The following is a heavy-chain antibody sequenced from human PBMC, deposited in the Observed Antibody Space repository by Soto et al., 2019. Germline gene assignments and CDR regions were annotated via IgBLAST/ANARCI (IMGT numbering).Heavy chain of an antibody. D-gene: IGHD1-26*01. J-gene: IGHJ5*02. CDR2: IHSSGTT. CDR3: ARHKKWAEQGWFDP. Sequence: QVQLQESGPGLVKTSETVSVTCNVSGGSTSGYYWTWIRQSPGKGLEWIGYIHSSGTTTYNPSLKSRGPISIETSKNQVYLRVTSVTAADTAIYYCARHKKWAEQGWFDPWGQGTQVTVSS. V-gene: IGHV4-59*01. CDR1: GGSTSGYY.